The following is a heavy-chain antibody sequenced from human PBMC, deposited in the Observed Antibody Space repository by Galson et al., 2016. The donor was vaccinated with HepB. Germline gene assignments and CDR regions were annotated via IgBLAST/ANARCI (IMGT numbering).Heavy chain of an antibody. CDR1: GYSFTDYY. CDR2: ITPSGDST. CDR3: AKDHTVYYDILTGYDAFDI. J-gene: IGHJ3*02. V-gene: IGHV1-46*01. D-gene: IGHD3-9*01. Sequence: SVKVSCKASGYSFTDYYMHWVRQAPGQGLEWMGMITPSGDSTTYAQKFQGRVTLTRESSTSTVHMELSSLISDDTAMYYCAKDHTVYYDILTGYDAFDIWGQGTMVTVSS.